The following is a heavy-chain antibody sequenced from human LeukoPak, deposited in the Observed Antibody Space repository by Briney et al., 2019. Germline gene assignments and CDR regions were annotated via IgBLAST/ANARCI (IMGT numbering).Heavy chain of an antibody. CDR1: GFSLTTRGVG. V-gene: IGHV2-5*02. CDR3: ARLAYYDNSGSFRPFDI. CDR2: IYWDDDK. Sequence: KESGPSLVKPTRTLTLTCAFSGFSLTTRGVGVGWIRQPPGKALEWLALIYWDDDKRYSPSLKSRLTITKDTSKKQVVLTVTNLDPVDTATYYCARLAYYDNSGSFRPFDIWGQGTMVTVSS. D-gene: IGHD3-22*01. J-gene: IGHJ3*02.